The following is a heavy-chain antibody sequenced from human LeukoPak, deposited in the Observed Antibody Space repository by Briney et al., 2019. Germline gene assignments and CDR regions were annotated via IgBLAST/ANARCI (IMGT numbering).Heavy chain of an antibody. CDR3: ARGISNYGDYYYYYYYMDV. J-gene: IGHJ6*03. CDR1: GGSFSGYY. Sequence: SETLSLTCAVYGGSFSGYYWSWIRRPPGKGLEWIGEINHSGSTNYNPSLKSRVTISVDTSKNQFSLKLSSVTAADTAVYYCARGISNYGDYYYYYYYMDVWGKGTTVTVSS. D-gene: IGHD4-17*01. V-gene: IGHV4-34*01. CDR2: INHSGST.